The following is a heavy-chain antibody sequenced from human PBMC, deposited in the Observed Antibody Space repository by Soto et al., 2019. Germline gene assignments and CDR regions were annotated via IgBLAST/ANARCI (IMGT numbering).Heavy chain of an antibody. CDR3: AKWHTYYYDSRGYSGFDC. V-gene: IGHV3-30-3*02. D-gene: IGHD3-22*01. CDR2: ISYDGSNK. J-gene: IGHJ4*02. Sequence: TGGSLRLSCAASGFTFSSYAMHWVRQAPGKGLEWVAVISYDGSNKYYADSVKGRFTISRDNSKNTLYLQMNSLRAEDTAAYYCAKWHTYYYDSRGYSGFDCWGRGTLVTVSS. CDR1: GFTFSSYA.